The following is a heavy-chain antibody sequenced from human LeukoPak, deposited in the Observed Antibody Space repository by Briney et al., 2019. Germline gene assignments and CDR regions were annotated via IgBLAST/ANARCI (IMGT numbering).Heavy chain of an antibody. V-gene: IGHV4-61*02. Sequence: KASETLSLTCTVSGGSISSGSYYWSWIRQPAGKGLEWIGRIYTSGSTNYNPSLKSRVTISVDTSKNQFSPKLSSVTAADTAVYYCARVWKYYYDSSGYDTWGQGTLVTVSS. CDR3: ARVWKYYYDSSGYDT. CDR2: IYTSGST. CDR1: GGSISSGSYY. J-gene: IGHJ5*02. D-gene: IGHD3-22*01.